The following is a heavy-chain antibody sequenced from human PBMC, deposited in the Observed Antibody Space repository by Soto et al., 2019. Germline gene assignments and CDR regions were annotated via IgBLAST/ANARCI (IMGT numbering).Heavy chain of an antibody. V-gene: IGHV3-23*01. D-gene: IGHD3-10*01. CDR1: GFPFSTFA. CDR2: IRGSGGGT. CDR3: AKASGRVHYGMHV. Sequence: EVQVLESGGGSVQPGGSLRLSCAASGFPFSTFAMNWVRQAPGKGLEWVSGIRGSGGGTYYADSVKGRFTISRDDSRNMLYLEMNTLRGEDTAVYYCAKASGRVHYGMHVWGQGTTVTVSS. J-gene: IGHJ6*02.